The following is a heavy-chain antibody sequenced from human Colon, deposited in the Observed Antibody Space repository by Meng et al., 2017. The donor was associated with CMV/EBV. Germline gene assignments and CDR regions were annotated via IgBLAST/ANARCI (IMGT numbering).Heavy chain of an antibody. CDR2: IYPGDSDT. CDR1: GYSFTSYW. D-gene: IGHD3-22*01. V-gene: IGHV5-51*01. CDR3: ARHKGNSYEGGRAFDI. Sequence: GGSLRLSCKGSGYSFTSYWIGWVRQMPGKGLEWMGIIYPGDSDTRYSPSFQGQVTISAGKSISTAYLQWSSLKASDTAMYYCARHKGNSYEGGRAFDIWGQGTMVTVSS. J-gene: IGHJ3*02.